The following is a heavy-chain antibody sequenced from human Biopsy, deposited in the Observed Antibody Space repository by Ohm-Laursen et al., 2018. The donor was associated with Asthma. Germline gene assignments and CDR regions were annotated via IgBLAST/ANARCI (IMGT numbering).Heavy chain of an antibody. V-gene: IGHV3-74*01. CDR2: INSDGSST. CDR1: GFTFSSYC. CDR3: ARVSALYDFWSGYSLYDY. J-gene: IGHJ4*02. D-gene: IGHD3-3*01. Sequence: GSLRLSCAASGFTFSSYCMHWVRQAPGKGLMWVSRINSDGSSTTYADSVKGRFTISRDNAENTLYLRMNSLRAEDTAVYYCARVSALYDFWSGYSLYDYGGQGTLVTVSS.